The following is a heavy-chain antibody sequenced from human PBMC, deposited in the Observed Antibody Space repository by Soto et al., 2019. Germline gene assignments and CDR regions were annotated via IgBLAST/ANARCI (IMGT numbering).Heavy chain of an antibody. CDR2: FDPDDGET. Sequence: QVQLGQSGAEVRKPGASVNVSCKGSGYTVTELSMHCVRQAPGKGLEWMGGFDPDDGETIYAQKFQGRVTMTEDTSTDTAYMELSSLRSEDTAVYYCAAAAVAGIHPPWGQGTLVTVSS. J-gene: IGHJ5*02. CDR3: AAAAVAGIHPP. V-gene: IGHV1-24*01. CDR1: GYTVTELS. D-gene: IGHD6-19*01.